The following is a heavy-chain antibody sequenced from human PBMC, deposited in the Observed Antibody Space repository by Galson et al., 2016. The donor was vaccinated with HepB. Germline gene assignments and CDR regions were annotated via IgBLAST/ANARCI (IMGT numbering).Heavy chain of an antibody. D-gene: IGHD3-22*01. CDR2: INPNSGGT. Sequence: SVKVSCKASGYTFTGHNIHWVRQAAGHGLEWMGWINPNSGGTIYAQSFPGRVTMTRDKSISTASMELSRLRSDDTAVYYCARGPLGYYYVRSGSLDFWGQGTLVTVSS. CDR3: ARGPLGYYYVRSGSLDF. V-gene: IGHV1-2*02. J-gene: IGHJ4*02. CDR1: GYTFTGHN.